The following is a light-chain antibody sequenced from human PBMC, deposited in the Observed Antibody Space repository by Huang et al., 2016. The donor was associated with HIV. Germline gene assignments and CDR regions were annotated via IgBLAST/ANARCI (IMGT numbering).Light chain of an antibody. V-gene: IGKV2-28*01. CDR3: MEALQTPYT. CDR1: QSLRHRNGLNY. J-gene: IGKJ2*01. CDR2: LGS. Sequence: VVMTQSPLSLPVPPAEPASISCRSSQSLRHRNGLNYLDWYLQKPGQSPQLLIHLGSSRASGVPDRFSGGCSGTDFSLNISRVEAEDAGIYYCMEALQTPYTFGQGTKLEI.